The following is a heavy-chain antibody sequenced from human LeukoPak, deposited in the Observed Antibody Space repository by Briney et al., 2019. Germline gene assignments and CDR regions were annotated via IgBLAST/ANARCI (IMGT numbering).Heavy chain of an antibody. CDR1: GGSISSSSYY. Sequence: SETLSLTCTVSGGSISSSSYYWSWIRQPAGKGLEWIGRIYTSGSTNYNPSLKRRITMSVDTSKNQFSLDLSSVTAADTAVYARGPTTVTRAFDYWGQGTLVTVSS. CDR3: GPTTVTRAFDY. V-gene: IGHV4-61*02. J-gene: IGHJ4*02. CDR2: IYTSGST. D-gene: IGHD4-17*01.